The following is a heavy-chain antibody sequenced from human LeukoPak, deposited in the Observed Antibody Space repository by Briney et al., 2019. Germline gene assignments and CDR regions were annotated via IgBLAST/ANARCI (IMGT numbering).Heavy chain of an antibody. Sequence: ASVKVSCKASGYTFTSYDINWVRQATGQGLEWMGWMSPNSGNTGHAQKFQGRVTITRNTSISTAYMELSSLRSEDTAVYYCARARTIFGVVIYAFDYWGQGTLVTVSS. J-gene: IGHJ4*02. CDR2: MSPNSGNT. CDR3: ARARTIFGVVIYAFDY. CDR1: GYTFTSYD. D-gene: IGHD3-3*01. V-gene: IGHV1-8*03.